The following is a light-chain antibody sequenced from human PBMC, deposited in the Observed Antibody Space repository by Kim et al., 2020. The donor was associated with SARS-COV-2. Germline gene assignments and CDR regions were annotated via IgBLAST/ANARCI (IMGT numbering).Light chain of an antibody. V-gene: IGLV2-14*03. Sequence: GQSNSIASTVTSSDVGGYNYVSWYQQHPGKAPKLMIYDVSYRPSGVSNRFSGSKSGNTASLTISGLQAEDEADYYCSSYTSNSILEFGGGTQLTVL. CDR2: DVS. J-gene: IGLJ2*01. CDR1: SSDVGGYNY. CDR3: SSYTSNSILE.